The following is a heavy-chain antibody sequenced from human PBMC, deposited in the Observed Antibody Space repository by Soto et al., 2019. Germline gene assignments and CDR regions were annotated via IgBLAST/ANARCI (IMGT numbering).Heavy chain of an antibody. J-gene: IGHJ2*01. V-gene: IGHV4-39*01. D-gene: IGHD2-21*02. CDR2: IYYSGST. CDR3: ARHERYGGNSVLDL. CDR1: GGSISSSSYY. Sequence: SETLSLTCTVSGGSISSSSYYWGWIRQPPGKGLEWIGSIYYSGSTYYNPSLKSRVTISVDTSKNQFSLKLSSVTAADTAVYYCARHERYGGNSVLDLWGRGTLVTVYS.